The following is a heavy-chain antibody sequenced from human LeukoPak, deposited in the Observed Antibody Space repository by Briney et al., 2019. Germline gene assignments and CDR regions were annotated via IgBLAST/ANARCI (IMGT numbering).Heavy chain of an antibody. CDR3: ARVGENAFDI. D-gene: IGHD3-10*01. CDR1: GFTFSSYA. CDR2: ISSNGGST. Sequence: GGSLRLSCSASGFTFSSYAMHWVRQAPGKGLEYVSAISSNGGSTYYADSVKGRFTISRDNSKNTLYLQMNSLRAGDTAVYYCARVGENAFDIWGQGTMVTVSS. V-gene: IGHV3-64*04. J-gene: IGHJ3*02.